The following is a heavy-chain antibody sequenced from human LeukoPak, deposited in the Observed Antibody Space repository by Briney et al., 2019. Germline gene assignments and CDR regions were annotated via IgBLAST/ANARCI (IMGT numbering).Heavy chain of an antibody. CDR1: GGSFSGYY. V-gene: IGHV4-34*01. Sequence: KPSETLSLTCAVYGGSFSGYYWSWIRQPPGKGLEWSGEINHSGSTNYNPSLKSRVTISVGKSKNQFSLKLSSVTAADTAVYYCARRTTVTIPFGYWGQGTLVTVSS. D-gene: IGHD4-11*01. CDR2: INHSGST. CDR3: ARRTTVTIPFGY. J-gene: IGHJ4*02.